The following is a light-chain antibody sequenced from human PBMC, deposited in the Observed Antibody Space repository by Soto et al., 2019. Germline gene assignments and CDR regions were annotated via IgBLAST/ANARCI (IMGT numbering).Light chain of an antibody. J-gene: IGKJ1*01. CDR3: QQRGGWPKT. CDR1: QSVSRY. CDR2: DTY. V-gene: IGKV3-11*01. Sequence: EIVLTQSPATLSLSPGERATLSCRASQSVSRYLAWYQQKPGQAPRLLIYDTYNRATGIPARFSGSGSGTDFTLTISSLEPEDFAVYYCQQRGGWPKTFGQGTRVEIK.